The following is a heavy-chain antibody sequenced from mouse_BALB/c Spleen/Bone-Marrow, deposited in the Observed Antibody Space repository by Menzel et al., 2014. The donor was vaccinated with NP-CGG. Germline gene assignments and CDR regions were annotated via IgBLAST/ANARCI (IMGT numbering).Heavy chain of an antibody. Sequence: VQLQQSGPELVKPGASVKISCKASGYSFTGYYMHWVKQSHVKSLEWIGRINPYNGATSYNQNFKDKASLTVDKSSSTAYMELHSLTSEDSAVYYCAEAAYGNVFDYWGQGTTLTVSS. D-gene: IGHD2-1*01. V-gene: IGHV1-31*01. J-gene: IGHJ2*01. CDR3: AEAAYGNVFDY. CDR1: GYSFTGYY. CDR2: INPYNGAT.